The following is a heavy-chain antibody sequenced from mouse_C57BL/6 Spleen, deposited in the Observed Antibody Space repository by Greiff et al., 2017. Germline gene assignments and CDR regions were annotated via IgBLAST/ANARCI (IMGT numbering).Heavy chain of an antibody. Sequence: QVQLQQPGAELVRPGTSVKLSCKASGYTFTSYWMHWVKQRPGQGLEWIGVIDPSDSYTNYNQKFKGKATLTVDTSSSTAYMQLSSLTSEDSAVYYCASTGAVFDYWGQGTTLTVSS. CDR3: ASTGAVFDY. D-gene: IGHD4-1*02. V-gene: IGHV1-59*01. CDR2: IDPSDSYT. CDR1: GYTFTSYW. J-gene: IGHJ2*01.